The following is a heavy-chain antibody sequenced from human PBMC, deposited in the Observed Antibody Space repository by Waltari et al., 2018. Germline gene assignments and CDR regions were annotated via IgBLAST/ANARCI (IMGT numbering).Heavy chain of an antibody. V-gene: IGHV4-59*01. CDR3: ARGGYSSGSWRPSYWYFDL. J-gene: IGHJ2*01. Sequence: QVQLQESGPGLVKPSETLSLTCTVSGGSISSYYWSWIRQPPGKGLEWIGYIYYSGSPNDNPSRKSRVTISVDTSKNQFSLKLSSVTAGDTAVYYCARGGYSSGSWRPSYWYFDLWGRGTLVTVSS. CDR2: IYYSGSP. D-gene: IGHD6-19*01. CDR1: GGSISSYY.